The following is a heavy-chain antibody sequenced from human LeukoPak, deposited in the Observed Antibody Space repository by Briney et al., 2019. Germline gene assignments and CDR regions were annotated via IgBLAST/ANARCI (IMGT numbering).Heavy chain of an antibody. J-gene: IGHJ4*02. Sequence: GASVKVSCKASGYTFTGYYMHWVRQAPGQGLEWMGWINPNSGGKNYAKKFQGRVTMTRDTSISTAYMELSRLRSDDTAVYYCARAGRFLEWLFSRWGQGTLVTVSS. V-gene: IGHV1-2*02. CDR2: INPNSGGK. CDR3: ARAGRFLEWLFSR. D-gene: IGHD3-3*01. CDR1: GYTFTGYY.